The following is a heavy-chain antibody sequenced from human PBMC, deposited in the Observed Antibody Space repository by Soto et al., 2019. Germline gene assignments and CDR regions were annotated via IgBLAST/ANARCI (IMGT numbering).Heavy chain of an antibody. D-gene: IGHD4-4*01. J-gene: IGHJ6*02. CDR2: IIPIFGTA. Sequence: QVQLVQSGAEVKKPGSSVKVSCKASGGTFSSYAISWVRQAPGQGLEWMGGIIPIFGTANYAQKFQVRVTSTADESTSTAYMELSSLGSEDTAVYYCARGEDYSNSIPLDYYYGMDVWGQGTTVTVSS. CDR1: GGTFSSYA. V-gene: IGHV1-69*01. CDR3: ARGEDYSNSIPLDYYYGMDV.